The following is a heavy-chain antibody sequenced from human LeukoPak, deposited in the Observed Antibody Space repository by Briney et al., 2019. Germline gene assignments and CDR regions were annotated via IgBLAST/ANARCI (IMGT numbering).Heavy chain of an antibody. V-gene: IGHV3-23*01. J-gene: IGHJ4*02. Sequence: GGSLRLAWPPAGSTLASYAMSWVRQAPGKGLERVSAISGSGGSTYYADSVKGRFTISRDNSKNTLYLQMNSLRTEDTAVYYCAKGTLGHCSLNGCYFFDYWGQGTLVTVSS. CDR2: ISGSGGST. D-gene: IGHD2-15*01. CDR3: AKGTLGHCSLNGCYFFDY. CDR1: GSTLASYA.